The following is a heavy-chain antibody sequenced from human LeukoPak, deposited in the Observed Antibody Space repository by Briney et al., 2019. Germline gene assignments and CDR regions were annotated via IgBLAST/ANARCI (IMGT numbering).Heavy chain of an antibody. CDR2: INPSGGST. V-gene: IGHV1-46*01. Sequence: ASVKVSCKASGYTFTSYYMHWVRQAPGQGLEWMGIINPSGGSTSYAQKFQGRVTMTRDTSTGTVYMELSSLRSEDTAVYYCAGGQWPQFPFDYWGQGTLVTVSS. J-gene: IGHJ4*02. CDR3: AGGQWPQFPFDY. CDR1: GYTFTSYY. D-gene: IGHD6-19*01.